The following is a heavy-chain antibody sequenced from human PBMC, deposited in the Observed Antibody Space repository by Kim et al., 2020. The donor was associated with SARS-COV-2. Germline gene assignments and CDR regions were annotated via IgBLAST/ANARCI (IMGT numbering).Heavy chain of an antibody. D-gene: IGHD5-12*01. J-gene: IGHJ3*02. V-gene: IGHV1-18*01. CDR1: GYTFTSYG. CDR2: ISAYNGNT. CDR3: ARLVDIVAAASAFDI. Sequence: ASVKVSCKASGYTFTSYGISWVRQAPGQGLEWMGWISAYNGNTNYAQKLQGRVTMTTDTSTSTAYMELRSLRSDDTAVYYCARLVDIVAAASAFDIWGQGTMVTVSS.